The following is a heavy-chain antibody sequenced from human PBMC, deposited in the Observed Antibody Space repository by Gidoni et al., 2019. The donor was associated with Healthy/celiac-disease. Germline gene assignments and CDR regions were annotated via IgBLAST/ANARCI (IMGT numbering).Heavy chain of an antibody. CDR1: GRSISRGGSS. D-gene: IGHD4-17*01. Sequence: QVQLQESGPGLVKPSQTLSLTCTVSGRSISRGGSSWSWIRQHPGRGLEWLGYIYYSGSTYYNPSLKSRVTISVDTSKNQFSLKLSSVTAADTAVYYCARCAGDYGDYPYYYGMDVWGQGTTVTVSS. V-gene: IGHV4-31*03. CDR3: ARCAGDYGDYPYYYGMDV. J-gene: IGHJ6*02. CDR2: IYYSGST.